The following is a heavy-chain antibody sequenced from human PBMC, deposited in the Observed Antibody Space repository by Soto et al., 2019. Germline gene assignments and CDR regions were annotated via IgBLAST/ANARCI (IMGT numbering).Heavy chain of an antibody. J-gene: IGHJ4*02. CDR1: GFTFTNYP. CDR3: AKRPRKFEGSYFDY. D-gene: IGHD3-10*01. CDR2: ISGSGGST. V-gene: IGHV3-23*01. Sequence: EVQVLDSGGGLVQPGGSLRLSCAASGFTFTNYPMAWVRQAPAKGLEWVSTISGSGGSTFYADSVKGRFTISRDNSKNTVYLQMNSLRVEDTAVYYCAKRPRKFEGSYFDYWGQGTLVTVSS.